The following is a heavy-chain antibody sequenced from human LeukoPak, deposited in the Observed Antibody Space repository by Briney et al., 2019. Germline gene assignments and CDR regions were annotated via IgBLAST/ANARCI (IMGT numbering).Heavy chain of an antibody. CDR1: GFTFSSYT. Sequence: GGSLRLSCAASGFTFSSYTMNWVRQAPGKGLEWVSYISSSGGTIYYADSVKGRFTISRDNAKDSLYLQMNSPRAEDTAVYYCARVGTSSNYYYYMDVWGKGTTVTVSS. CDR3: ARVGTSSNYYYYMDV. CDR2: ISSSGGTI. D-gene: IGHD1-1*01. J-gene: IGHJ6*03. V-gene: IGHV3-48*04.